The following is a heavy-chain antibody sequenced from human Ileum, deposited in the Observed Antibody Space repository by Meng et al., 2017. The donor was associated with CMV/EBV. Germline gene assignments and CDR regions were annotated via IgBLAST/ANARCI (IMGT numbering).Heavy chain of an antibody. J-gene: IGHJ3*02. V-gene: IGHV4-59*01. CDR2: ISYTGYI. CDR3: VGPDDLGSSAHDPLDM. CDR1: GASFSSNS. D-gene: IGHD1-1*01. Sequence: GSLRLSWTVFGASFSSNSWSWSRQPPGKGLEYIGSISYTGYIEYNPSLKGRVTISLDTSKNHFSLKLTTVTAADTAMYCCVGPDDLGSSAHDPLDMWGQGPMVTV.